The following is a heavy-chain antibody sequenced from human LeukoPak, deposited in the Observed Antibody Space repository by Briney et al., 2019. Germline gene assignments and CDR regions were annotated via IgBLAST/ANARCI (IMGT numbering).Heavy chain of an antibody. CDR3: ARGDLGSSWYSGYYYYGMDV. Sequence: ASVKVSCKASGYTFTSYDINWVRQATGQGLEWMGWMNPNSGNTGYAQKFQGRVTITRDTSASTAYMELSSLRSEDTAVYYCARGDLGSSWYSGYYYYGMDVWGQGTTVTVSS. CDR2: MNPNSGNT. D-gene: IGHD6-13*01. V-gene: IGHV1-8*03. J-gene: IGHJ6*02. CDR1: GYTFTSYD.